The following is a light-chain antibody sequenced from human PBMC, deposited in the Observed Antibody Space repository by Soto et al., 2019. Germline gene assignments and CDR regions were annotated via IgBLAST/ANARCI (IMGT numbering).Light chain of an antibody. V-gene: IGKV3-20*01. Sequence: EIVLTQSPDTLSLFPGERATLSCRASQSISSTYLAWYQQKPGQAPRPLISAASNRATGTPDRFSGSGSGTDFTLTIGRLEPEDFAVYYCQQYGSSRWTFGQGTKVEVK. CDR2: AAS. CDR3: QQYGSSRWT. CDR1: QSISSTY. J-gene: IGKJ1*01.